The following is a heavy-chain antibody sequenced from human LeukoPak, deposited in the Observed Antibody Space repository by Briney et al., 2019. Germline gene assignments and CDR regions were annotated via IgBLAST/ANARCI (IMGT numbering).Heavy chain of an antibody. D-gene: IGHD3-10*02. CDR3: APLGIPMIGGV. J-gene: IGHJ6*04. CDR2: ISSSGSTI. Sequence: GGCLRLSWAAAGFSFSRDEVSWVRQAPGKGLEWVSYISSSGSTIYYADSVKGRFTISRDNAKNSLYLQMNSLRAEDTAVYYCAPLGIPMIGGVWGKGTTVTISS. CDR1: GFSFSRDE. V-gene: IGHV3-48*03.